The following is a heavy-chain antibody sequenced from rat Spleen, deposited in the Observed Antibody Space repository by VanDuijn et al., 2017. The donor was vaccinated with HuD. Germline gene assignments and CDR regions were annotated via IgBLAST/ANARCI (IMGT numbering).Heavy chain of an antibody. Sequence: EVQLVESGGDLVQPGRSMQLSCAASGFTFSNYYMAWVRQAPTKGLEWVASISTGGGNTYYRDSVKGRFTISRDNAKSTLYLQMDSLRSEDSATYYCARHGYYDGYYPYFDYWGQGVMVTVSS. V-gene: IGHV5-25*01. CDR3: ARHGYYDGYYPYFDY. D-gene: IGHD1-12*03. CDR1: GFTFSNYY. CDR2: ISTGGGNT. J-gene: IGHJ2*01.